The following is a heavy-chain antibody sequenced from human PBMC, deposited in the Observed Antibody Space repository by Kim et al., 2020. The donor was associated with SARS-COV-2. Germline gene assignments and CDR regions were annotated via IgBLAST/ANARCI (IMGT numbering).Heavy chain of an antibody. CDR1: GFTFSSYE. D-gene: IGHD3-22*01. CDR3: ARAMGPYYDKDGWFDP. J-gene: IGHJ5*02. Sequence: GGSLRLSCAASGFTFSSYEMNWVRQAPGKGLEWVSYISSSGSTIYYADSVKGRFTISRDNAKNSLYLQMNSLRAEDTAVYYCARAMGPYYDKDGWFDPWGQGTLVTVSS. V-gene: IGHV3-48*03. CDR2: ISSSGSTI.